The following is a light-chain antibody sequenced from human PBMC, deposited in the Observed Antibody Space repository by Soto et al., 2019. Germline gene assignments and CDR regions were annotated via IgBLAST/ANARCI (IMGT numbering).Light chain of an antibody. CDR3: SSYTGGNPSYV. Sequence: QSVLTQPPSASGSPGQSVTISCTGTSSDVGGYDYVSWYQQHPGKAPKLMIYEVTIRPSGVSDRFSGSKSGNTASLTVSGLQAEDEADYYCSSYTGGNPSYVFGGGKKVIVL. CDR2: EVT. CDR1: SSDVGGYDY. J-gene: IGLJ1*01. V-gene: IGLV2-8*01.